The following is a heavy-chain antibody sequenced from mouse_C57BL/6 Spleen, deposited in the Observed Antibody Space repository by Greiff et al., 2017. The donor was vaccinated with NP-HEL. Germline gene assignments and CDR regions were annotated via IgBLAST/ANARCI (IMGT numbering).Heavy chain of an antibody. V-gene: IGHV5-9-1*02. Sequence: EVKLVESGEGLVKPGGSLKLSCAASGFTFSSYAMSWVRQTPEKRLEWVAYISSGGDYNYYADTVKGRFTIPIDNARNTLYLQMSSLKSADTAMYYNTRDGEDGYHEAMDYWGQGTSVTVSS. CDR2: ISSGGDYN. D-gene: IGHD2-3*01. CDR1: GFTFSSYA. CDR3: TRDGEDGYHEAMDY. J-gene: IGHJ4*01.